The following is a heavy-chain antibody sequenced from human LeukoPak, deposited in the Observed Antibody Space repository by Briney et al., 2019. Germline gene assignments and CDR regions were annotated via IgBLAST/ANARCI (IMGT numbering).Heavy chain of an antibody. J-gene: IGHJ4*02. CDR1: GFTFGDYA. V-gene: IGHV3-49*04. CDR3: TREVIGCFDY. D-gene: IGHD2/OR15-2a*01. Sequence: GGSLRLSCTASGFTFGDYAMSWVRQAPGKGLEWVGFIRSKAYGGTTEYAASVKGRFTISRDDSKSIAYLQMNSLKTEDTAAYYCTREVIGCFDYWGQGTLVTVSS. CDR2: IRSKAYGGTT.